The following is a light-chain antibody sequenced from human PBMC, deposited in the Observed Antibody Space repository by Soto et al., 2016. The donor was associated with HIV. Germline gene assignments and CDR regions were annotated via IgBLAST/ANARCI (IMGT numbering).Light chain of an antibody. CDR3: QQYNSYRIT. CDR1: QSISSW. V-gene: IGKV1-5*03. CDR2: KAS. Sequence: DIQMTQSPSTLYASVGDRVTITCRASQSISSWLAWYQRKPGKAPKLLIYKASSLESGVPSRFSGSGSGTEFTLTISTLQPDDFATYYCQQYNSYRITFGQGTRLEIK. J-gene: IGKJ5*01.